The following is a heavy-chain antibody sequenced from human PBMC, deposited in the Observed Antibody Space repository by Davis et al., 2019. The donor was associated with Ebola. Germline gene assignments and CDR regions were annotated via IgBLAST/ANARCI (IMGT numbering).Heavy chain of an antibody. Sequence: PGGSLRLFCAASGFAFSSYGMHWVRQAPGKGLEWVAVISYDGSNKYYADSVKGRFTISRDNSKNTLYLQMNSLRNEDTAVYYCVREGLGLLLDFWGQGTLVTVSS. V-gene: IGHV3-30*03. CDR2: ISYDGSNK. CDR1: GFAFSSYG. CDR3: VREGLGLLLDF. J-gene: IGHJ4*02. D-gene: IGHD3-22*01.